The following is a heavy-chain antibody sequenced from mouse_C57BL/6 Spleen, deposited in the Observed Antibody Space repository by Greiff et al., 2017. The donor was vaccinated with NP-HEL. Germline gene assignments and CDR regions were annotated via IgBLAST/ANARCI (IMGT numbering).Heavy chain of an antibody. V-gene: IGHV5-6*01. J-gene: IGHJ2*01. D-gene: IGHD1-1*01. CDR3: ARQNVSSSYDY. CDR2: ISSGGSYT. CDR1: GFTFSSYG. Sequence: EVKLMESGGDLVKPGGSLKLSCAASGFTFSSYGMSWVRQTPDKRLEWVATISSGGSYTYYPDSVKGRFTISRDNAKNTLYLQMSSLKSEDTAMYYCARQNVSSSYDYWGQGTTLTVSS.